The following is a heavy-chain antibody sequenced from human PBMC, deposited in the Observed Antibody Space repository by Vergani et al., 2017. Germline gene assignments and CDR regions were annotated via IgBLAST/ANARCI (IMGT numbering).Heavy chain of an antibody. CDR2: IKSKTDGGTT. V-gene: IGHV3-15*07. Sequence: EVQLVESGGGLVKPGGSLRLSCAASGFTFSNAWMNWVRQAPGKGLEWVGRIKSKTDGGTTDYAAPVKGRFTISRADSKNTLYLQMNSLKTEDTAVYYCARGMIAAAGEKYWYFDLWGRGTLVTVSS. CDR1: GFTFSNAW. J-gene: IGHJ2*01. D-gene: IGHD6-13*01. CDR3: ARGMIAAAGEKYWYFDL.